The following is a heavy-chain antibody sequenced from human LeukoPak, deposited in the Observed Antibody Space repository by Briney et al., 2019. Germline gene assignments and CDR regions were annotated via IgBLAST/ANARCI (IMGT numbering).Heavy chain of an antibody. J-gene: IGHJ4*02. CDR2: IYSTGTT. D-gene: IGHD5-18*01. V-gene: IGHV4-4*09. CDR3: ARGQLCDY. Sequence: SETLSLTCTVSGTFVSGFYWTWIRQPPGKGLEWIGFIYSTGTTSYNSSLQSRVTISVDTSKNQFSLKLSSVTAADTAVYYCARGQLCDYWGQGTLVTVSS. CDR1: GTFVSGFY.